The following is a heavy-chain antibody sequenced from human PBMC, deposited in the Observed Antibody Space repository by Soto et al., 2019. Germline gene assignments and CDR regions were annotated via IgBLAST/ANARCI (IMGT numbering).Heavy chain of an antibody. J-gene: IGHJ4*02. CDR2: ISYDGSNK. CDR1: GFTFSSYA. D-gene: IGHD1-26*01. Sequence: TGGSLRLSCAASGFTFSSYAVHWVRQAPVKGLEWVAVISYDGSNKYYADSVKGRFTISRDNSKNTLYLQMNSLRAEDTAVYYCAKGPRIYSGSPKPLDCWGQGTLVTVSS. V-gene: IGHV3-30*18. CDR3: AKGPRIYSGSPKPLDC.